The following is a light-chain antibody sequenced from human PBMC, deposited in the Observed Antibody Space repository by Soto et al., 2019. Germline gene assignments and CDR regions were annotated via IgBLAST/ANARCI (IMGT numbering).Light chain of an antibody. CDR1: SSDVGDYNY. Sequence: QSALTQPPSASGSPGQSVTISCTGTSSDVGDYNYVSWYQEHPGKAPKLMIYEVTKRPSGVPDRFSGSKSGNTASLTVSGLQAEDEADYYCSSYAASNSYVFGTGTKVTVL. V-gene: IGLV2-8*01. CDR3: SSYAASNSYV. J-gene: IGLJ1*01. CDR2: EVT.